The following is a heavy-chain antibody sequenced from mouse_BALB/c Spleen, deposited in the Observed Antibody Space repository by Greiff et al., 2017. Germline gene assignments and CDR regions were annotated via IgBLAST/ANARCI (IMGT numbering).Heavy chain of an antibody. J-gene: IGHJ2*01. CDR2: ISSGGST. CDR3: ARAPTMITRYYFDY. V-gene: IGHV5-6-5*01. D-gene: IGHD2-4*01. CDR1: GFTFSSYA. Sequence: DVKLQESGGGLVKPGGSLKLSCAASGFTFSSYAMSWVRQTPEKRLEWVASISSGGSTYYPDSVKGRFTISRDNARNILYLQMSSLRSEDTAMYYCARAPTMITRYYFDYWGQGTTLTVSS.